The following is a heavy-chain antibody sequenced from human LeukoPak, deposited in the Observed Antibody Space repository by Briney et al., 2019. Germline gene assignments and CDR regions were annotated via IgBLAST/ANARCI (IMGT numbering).Heavy chain of an antibody. V-gene: IGHV1-2*06. CDR2: INPNSGGT. Sequence: ASVKVSCKASGYTFTGYYMHWVRQAPGQGLEWMGRINPNSGGTNYPQKFQGRVTMTRDTSIGTAYMELSRLRSDDTAVYNCARGGSSSFYDYYGMDVWGQGTTVTVSS. D-gene: IGHD6-13*01. CDR1: GYTFTGYY. J-gene: IGHJ6*02. CDR3: ARGGSSSFYDYYGMDV.